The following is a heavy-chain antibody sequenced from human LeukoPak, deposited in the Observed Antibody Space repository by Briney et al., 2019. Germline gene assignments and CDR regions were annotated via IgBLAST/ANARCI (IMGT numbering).Heavy chain of an antibody. CDR2: ISGSGGST. CDR1: GFTFSSYG. D-gene: IGHD3-22*01. J-gene: IGHJ4*02. Sequence: GGTLRLSCAASGFTFSSYGMSWVRQAPGKGLEWVSAISGSGGSTYYADSVKGRFTISRDNSKNTLYLQMNSLRAEDTAVYYCAKDVPSAHSSGYQGYWGQGTLVTVSS. CDR3: AKDVPSAHSSGYQGY. V-gene: IGHV3-23*01.